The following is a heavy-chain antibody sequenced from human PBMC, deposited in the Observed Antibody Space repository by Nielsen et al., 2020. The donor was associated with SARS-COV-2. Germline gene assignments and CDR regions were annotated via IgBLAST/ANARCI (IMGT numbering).Heavy chain of an antibody. V-gene: IGHV3-48*03. D-gene: IGHD2-2*01. Sequence: GESLKISCAASGFTFRNYEMNWVRQAPGMGLKWLSYISSGGGSTIAYADSVRGRFTISRDNAQNALYLQMSSLRVEDTGIYYCVRDPGVGVGEDGFDIWGQGTMVTVSS. CDR2: ISSGGGSTI. CDR3: VRDPGVGVGEDGFDI. CDR1: GFTFRNYE. J-gene: IGHJ3*02.